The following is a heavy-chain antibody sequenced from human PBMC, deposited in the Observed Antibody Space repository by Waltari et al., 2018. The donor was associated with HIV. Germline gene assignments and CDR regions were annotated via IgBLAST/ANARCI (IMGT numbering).Heavy chain of an antibody. Sequence: QVQLVQSGAEVKKPGSSVKVSCKAAGGTFNTYAISWVRQAPGQGLEWMGGIIPIFGTTNHAQRFEDRVTITADESTSTAYMELSGLRSDDTAMYYCAVDPGSMMKVGPKGYYYYGMDVWGQGTTVTVSS. J-gene: IGHJ6*02. CDR2: IIPIFGTT. CDR1: GGTFNTYA. D-gene: IGHD1-26*01. CDR3: AVDPGSMMKVGPKGYYYYGMDV. V-gene: IGHV1-69*01.